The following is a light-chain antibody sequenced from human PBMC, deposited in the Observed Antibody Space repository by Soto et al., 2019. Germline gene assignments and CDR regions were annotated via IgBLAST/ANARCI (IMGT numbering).Light chain of an antibody. V-gene: IGKV1-5*01. CDR3: QQYNSYPWT. J-gene: IGKJ1*01. CDR2: YAS. CDR1: QSISSW. Sequence: DLQMTQSPSTLSASVGDRVTITCRASQSISSWLAWYQQKPGKAPKLLIYYASSLESGVPSSFSGSGSGTEFSLTISSLQPDDFATYYCQQYNSYPWTFGQGTKVEIK.